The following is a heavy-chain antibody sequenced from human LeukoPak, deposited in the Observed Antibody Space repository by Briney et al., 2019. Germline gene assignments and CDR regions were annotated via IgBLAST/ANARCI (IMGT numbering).Heavy chain of an antibody. CDR1: GGSISSYY. CDR3: ARARRAAPDAFDI. CDR2: IYYSGST. D-gene: IGHD6-13*01. Sequence: SETLSLTCTVSGGSISSYYWSWIRQPPGKGLEWIGYIYYSGSTNYNPSLKSRVTISVDTSKNQFSLKLSSVTAADTAVYYCARARRAAPDAFDIWGQGTMVTVSS. V-gene: IGHV4-59*01. J-gene: IGHJ3*02.